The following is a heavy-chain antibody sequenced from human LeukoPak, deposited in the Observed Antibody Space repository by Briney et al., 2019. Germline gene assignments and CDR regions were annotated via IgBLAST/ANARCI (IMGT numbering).Heavy chain of an antibody. CDR1: GFTFSSYA. V-gene: IGHV3-23*01. CDR3: AKHIGQQLVYGSYYYYGMDV. CDR2: ISGSGGST. D-gene: IGHD6-13*01. J-gene: IGHJ6*02. Sequence: GGSLRLSCAASGFTFSSYAMSWVRQAPGKGLEWVSAISGSGGSTYYADSVKGRFTISRDNSKNTLYLQMNSLRAEDTAVYYCAKHIGQQLVYGSYYYYGMDVWGQGTTVTVSS.